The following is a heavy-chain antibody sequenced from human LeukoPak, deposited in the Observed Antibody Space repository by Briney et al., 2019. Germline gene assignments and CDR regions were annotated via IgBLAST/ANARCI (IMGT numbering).Heavy chain of an antibody. D-gene: IGHD3-22*01. CDR3: ARDPTTGYDSSGETDY. J-gene: IGHJ4*02. CDR2: ISYDGSNK. V-gene: IGHV3-30-3*01. Sequence: GKSLRLSCAASGFTFSSYAMHWVRQAPGKGLEWVAVISYDGSNKYYADSVKGRFTISRDNSKNTLYLQMNSLRAEDTAVYYCARDPTTGYDSSGETDYWGQGTLVTVSS. CDR1: GFTFSSYA.